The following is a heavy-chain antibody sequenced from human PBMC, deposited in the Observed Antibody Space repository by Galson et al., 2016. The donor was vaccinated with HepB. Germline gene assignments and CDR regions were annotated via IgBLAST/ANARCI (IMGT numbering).Heavy chain of an antibody. CDR1: GFIFSTYA. CDR3: ARDRGYWGMDV. J-gene: IGHJ6*02. CDR2: VSSDSLSK. D-gene: IGHD6-25*01. V-gene: IGHV3-21*03. Sequence: SLRLSCAASGFIFSTYAMNWVRQSPGKGLEWVSTVSSDSLSKYYADSVGGRFTVSRDNVNNALFLQMNSLRADDTGAYYCARDRGYWGMDVWGQGTTVTISS.